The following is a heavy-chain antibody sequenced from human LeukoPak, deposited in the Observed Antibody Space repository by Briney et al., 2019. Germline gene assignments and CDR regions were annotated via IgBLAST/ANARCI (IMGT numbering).Heavy chain of an antibody. CDR3: TRHIVVVTATFDY. CDR1: GFTFSSYS. J-gene: IGHJ4*02. Sequence: GGSLRLSCAASGFTFSSYSINWVRQAPGKGLEWVSYISSSSSSIYYADSVKGRFTISRDDSKSIAYLQMNSLKTEDTAVYYCTRHIVVVTATFDYWGQGTLVTVSS. V-gene: IGHV3-48*01. CDR2: ISSSSSSI. D-gene: IGHD2-21*02.